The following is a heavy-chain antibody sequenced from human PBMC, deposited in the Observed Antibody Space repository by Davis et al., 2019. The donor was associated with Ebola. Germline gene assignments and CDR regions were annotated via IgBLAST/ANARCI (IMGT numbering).Heavy chain of an antibody. D-gene: IGHD1-26*01. Sequence: PGGSLRLSCAASGFIFRNYVMSWVRQAPGKGLEWVSTLGTSADTYYADSVKGRFTISRDNSRNTLYLQMSGLRVEDTAIYYCAKDTSNIWFDVWGQGTMVTVSS. J-gene: IGHJ3*01. CDR1: GFIFRNYV. V-gene: IGHV3-23*01. CDR3: AKDTSNIWFDV. CDR2: LGTSADT.